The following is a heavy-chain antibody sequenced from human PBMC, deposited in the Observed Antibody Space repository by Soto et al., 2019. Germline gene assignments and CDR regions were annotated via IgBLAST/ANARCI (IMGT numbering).Heavy chain of an antibody. J-gene: IGHJ5*02. CDR1: GFTFSSYG. CDR3: AKVGGPLKRSGWYRFDP. CDR2: ISYDGSNK. D-gene: IGHD6-19*01. V-gene: IGHV3-30*18. Sequence: PGGSLRLSCAASGFTFSSYGMHWVRQAPGKGLEWVAVISYDGSNKYYADSVKGRFTISRDNSKNTLYLQMNSLRAEDTAVYYCAKVGGPLKRSGWYRFDPWGQGTLVTVSS.